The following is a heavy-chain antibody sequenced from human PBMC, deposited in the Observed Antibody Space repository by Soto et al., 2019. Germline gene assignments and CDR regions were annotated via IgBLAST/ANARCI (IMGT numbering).Heavy chain of an antibody. CDR2: IYYSGST. Sequence: PSETLSLTCTVSGGSISSYYWSWIRQPPGKGLEWIGYIYYSGSTNYNPSLKSRVTISVDTSKNQFSLKLSSVTAADTAVYYCAREGIVVAGYDWFDPWGQGTLVTVSS. D-gene: IGHD6-19*01. V-gene: IGHV4-59*12. CDR3: AREGIVVAGYDWFDP. CDR1: GGSISSYY. J-gene: IGHJ5*02.